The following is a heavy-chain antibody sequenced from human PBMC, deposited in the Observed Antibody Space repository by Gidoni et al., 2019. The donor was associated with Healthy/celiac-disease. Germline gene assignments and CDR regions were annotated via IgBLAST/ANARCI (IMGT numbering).Heavy chain of an antibody. CDR1: GFTFSSYW. CDR3: ARAVSWQWQDYYYYYGMDV. V-gene: IGHV3-7*01. CDR2: IKQDGSEK. J-gene: IGHJ6*02. D-gene: IGHD6-19*01. Sequence: EVQLVESGGGLVQPGGSLRLSCAASGFTFSSYWMSWVRQAPGKGLEWVANIKQDGSEKYYVDSVKGRFTISRDNAKNSLYLQMNSLRAEDTAVYYCARAVSWQWQDYYYYYGMDVWGQGTTVTVSS.